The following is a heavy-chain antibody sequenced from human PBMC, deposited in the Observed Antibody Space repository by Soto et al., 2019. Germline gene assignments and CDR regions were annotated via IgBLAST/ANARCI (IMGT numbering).Heavy chain of an antibody. J-gene: IGHJ5*02. CDR3: ARARWHIVVVTAMSSDWFDP. D-gene: IGHD2-21*02. Sequence: GGSLRLSCAASGFTFSSYAMHWVRQAPGKGLEWVAVISYDGSNKYYADSVKGRFTISRDNSKITPYLQMNSLRAEDTAVYYSARARWHIVVVTAMSSDWFDPWGQGTLVTVSS. V-gene: IGHV3-30-3*01. CDR1: GFTFSSYA. CDR2: ISYDGSNK.